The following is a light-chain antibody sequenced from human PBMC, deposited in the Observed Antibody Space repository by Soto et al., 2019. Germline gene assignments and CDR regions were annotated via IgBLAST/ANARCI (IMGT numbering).Light chain of an antibody. Sequence: DIVMTQSPDALAVSLGESATITSKTIQNNETSLAWYQQKAGHPPKLLIDWASTRASGVPDRFSGSGSGTDFTLTSSSLQAEDVAVYYCQHYSNSWTFGQGLQVEIK. V-gene: IGKV4-1*01. CDR1: QNNETS. CDR3: QHYSNSWT. CDR2: WAS. J-gene: IGKJ1*01.